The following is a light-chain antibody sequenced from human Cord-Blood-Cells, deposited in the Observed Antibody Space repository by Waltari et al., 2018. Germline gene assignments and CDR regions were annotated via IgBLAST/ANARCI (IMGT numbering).Light chain of an antibody. CDR2: DVS. CDR3: ISYTSSSTLV. CDR1: SSDVAGYNY. V-gene: IGLV2-14*01. J-gene: IGLJ1*01. Sequence: QSALTQPASVSGSPGQSITIPCTGTSSDVAGYNYVSWYQQHPGKAPKLMIYDVSNRPSGVSNRFSGSKSGNTASLTISGLQAEDEADYYCISYTSSSTLVFGTGTKVTVL.